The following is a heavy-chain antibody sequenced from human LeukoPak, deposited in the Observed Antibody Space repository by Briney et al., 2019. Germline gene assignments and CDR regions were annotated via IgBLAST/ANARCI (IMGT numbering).Heavy chain of an antibody. Sequence: SETLSLTCTVSGGSVNGYYWNWIRQAPGKGLEWIGFIHYSGLTVYSPSLQSRVSMSVDTSRNQFSLDLSSVTAAYPALYYCARDPPEDEWNSLDSWGQGILVTVSS. CDR3: ARDPPEDEWNSLDS. J-gene: IGHJ4*02. CDR1: GGSVNGYY. D-gene: IGHD1-7*01. V-gene: IGHV4-59*02. CDR2: IHYSGLT.